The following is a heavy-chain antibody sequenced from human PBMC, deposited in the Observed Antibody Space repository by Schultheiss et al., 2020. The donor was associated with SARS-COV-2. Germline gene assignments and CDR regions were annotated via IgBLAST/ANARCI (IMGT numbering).Heavy chain of an antibody. J-gene: IGHJ5*02. CDR2: SNAGNGNT. CDR3: ARVHYGDPNWFDP. CDR1: GYTFTSYG. Sequence: ASVKVSCKASGYTFTSYGISWVRQAPGQRLEWMGWSNAGNGNTKYSQEFQGRVTMTEDTSTDTAYMELSSLRSEDTAVYYCARVHYGDPNWFDPWGQGTLVTVSS. V-gene: IGHV1-18*01. D-gene: IGHD4-17*01.